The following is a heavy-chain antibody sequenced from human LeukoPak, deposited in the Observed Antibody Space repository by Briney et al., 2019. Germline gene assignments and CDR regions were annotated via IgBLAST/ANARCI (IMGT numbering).Heavy chain of an antibody. Sequence: GGSLRLSCAASGFTFSDYYMSWIRQAPGKGLEWVSYISSSGSTIYYADSVKGRFTISRDNSKNTLYLQMNSLRAEDTAVYYCARGRSGVVRYFDWLLRGWFDPWGQGTLVTVSS. CDR3: ARGRSGVVRYFDWLLRGWFDP. V-gene: IGHV3-11*01. J-gene: IGHJ5*02. D-gene: IGHD3-9*01. CDR1: GFTFSDYY. CDR2: ISSSGSTI.